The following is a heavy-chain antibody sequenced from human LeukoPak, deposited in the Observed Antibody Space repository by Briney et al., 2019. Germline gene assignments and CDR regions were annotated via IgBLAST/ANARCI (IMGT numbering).Heavy chain of an antibody. Sequence: ASVKVSCKASGYTFTNYAMNWVRQAPGQGPEWMGWINTNTGNPTYAQGFTGRFVFFLDTSVSTAYLQISSLKAEDTAVYYCARVRDILTGYSTFDYWGQGTLVTVSS. CDR2: INTNTGNP. D-gene: IGHD3-9*01. CDR3: ARVRDILTGYSTFDY. J-gene: IGHJ4*02. CDR1: GYTFTNYA. V-gene: IGHV7-4-1*02.